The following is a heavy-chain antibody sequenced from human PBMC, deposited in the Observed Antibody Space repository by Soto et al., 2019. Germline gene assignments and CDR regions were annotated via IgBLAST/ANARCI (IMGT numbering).Heavy chain of an antibody. V-gene: IGHV1-46*03. Sequence: QVQLVQSGAEVKKPGASVKVSCKASGYTFTSCYMHWVRQAPGQGLEWVGIINPTDGRATYAQRFRGRVTMTRDTSTSTVYVELSSLRSDDTAVYFCARAGNAYYHYYMDVWGKGTTVTVSS. CDR1: GYTFTSCY. CDR3: ARAGNAYYHYYMDV. J-gene: IGHJ6*03. CDR2: INPTDGRA. D-gene: IGHD1-1*01.